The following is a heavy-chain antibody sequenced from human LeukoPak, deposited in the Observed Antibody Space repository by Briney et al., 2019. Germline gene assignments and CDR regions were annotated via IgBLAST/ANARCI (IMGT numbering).Heavy chain of an antibody. J-gene: IGHJ3*02. CDR2: VNSDGTDT. Sequence: GGSLRLSCAASGFTFRAYWMHWVRQAPGKGLVWVSRVNSDGTDTIYADSVQGRFTISRDNAKNSVYLQIDSLGAEDTAVYYCARGGGDHAFDIWGQGTMVTVSS. V-gene: IGHV3-74*01. CDR3: ARGGGDHAFDI. CDR1: GFTFRAYW. D-gene: IGHD3-16*01.